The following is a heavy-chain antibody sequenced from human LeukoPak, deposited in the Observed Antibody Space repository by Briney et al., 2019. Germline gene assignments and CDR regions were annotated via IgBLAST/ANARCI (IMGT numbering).Heavy chain of an antibody. CDR1: GYTFTSYD. V-gene: IGHV1-8*01. CDR2: MNPNSGNT. D-gene: IGHD6-19*01. J-gene: IGHJ5*02. CDR3: ARLVPPPHSSGWYNWFDP. Sequence: ASVKVSCKASGYTFTSYDINWVRQATGQGLEWMGWMNPNSGNTGYAQKFQGRVTMTRNTSISTAYMELSSLRSEDTAVYYCARLVPPPHSSGWYNWFDPWGQGTLVTVSS.